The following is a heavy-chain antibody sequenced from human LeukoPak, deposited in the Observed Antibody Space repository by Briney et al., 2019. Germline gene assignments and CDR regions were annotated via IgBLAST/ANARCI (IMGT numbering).Heavy chain of an antibody. J-gene: IGHJ4*02. CDR1: GFTFNNYL. Sequence: GGSLRLSCAASGFTFNNYLMSWVRQAPGKGLEWVSVLFTGGGRTLYADSVKGRFTISGDTSRATLYLQMNGLRAEDTAVYYCAKECDYSPGHKFDLWGQGTLVTVSS. CDR2: LFTGGGRT. V-gene: IGHV3-23*01. CDR3: AKECDYSPGHKFDL. D-gene: IGHD3-10*01.